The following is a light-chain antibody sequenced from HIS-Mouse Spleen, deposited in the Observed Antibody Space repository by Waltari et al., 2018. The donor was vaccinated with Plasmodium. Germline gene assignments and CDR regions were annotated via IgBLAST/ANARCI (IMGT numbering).Light chain of an antibody. J-gene: IGLJ2*01. CDR2: DNN. CDR3: GTWDSSLSAGVV. CDR1: SSTLGNNY. Sequence: QSVLTQPPSVSAAPGQKVTISCSGSSSTLGNNYVSWYQQLPGTAPKLPIYDNNKRPSGIPDRFSGSKSGTSATLGITGLQTGDEADYYCGTWDSSLSAGVVFGGGTKLTVL. V-gene: IGLV1-51*01.